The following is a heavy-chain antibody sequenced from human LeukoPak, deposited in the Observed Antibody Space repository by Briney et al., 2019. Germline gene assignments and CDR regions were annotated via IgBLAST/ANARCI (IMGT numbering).Heavy chain of an antibody. Sequence: GGSLRLSCAASGFTFSSYAMHWVRQAPGKGLEWVGVIWDDGSNKYYADSVKGRFTISRDDSKSTLYLQMNSLRAEDTAVYYCVKDGHWTFDYWGQGTLVTVSS. CDR2: IWDDGSNK. CDR1: GFTFSSYA. CDR3: VKDGHWTFDY. D-gene: IGHD1-1*01. J-gene: IGHJ4*02. V-gene: IGHV3-30*02.